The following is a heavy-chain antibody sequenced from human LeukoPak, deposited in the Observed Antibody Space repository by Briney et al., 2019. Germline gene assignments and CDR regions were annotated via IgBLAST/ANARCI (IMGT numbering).Heavy chain of an antibody. V-gene: IGHV4-61*02. CDR3: AREEVITTNDAFDI. D-gene: IGHD3-22*01. CDR2: IYSSGRT. CDR1: GDSINSNNYY. Sequence: SQTLSLTCTVSGDSINSNNYYWSWIRQPAGKGLEWIGRIYSSGRTNYNPSLKSRVTISVDTSKNQFSLKLSSVTAADTAVYYCAREEVITTNDAFDIWGQGTMVTVSS. J-gene: IGHJ3*02.